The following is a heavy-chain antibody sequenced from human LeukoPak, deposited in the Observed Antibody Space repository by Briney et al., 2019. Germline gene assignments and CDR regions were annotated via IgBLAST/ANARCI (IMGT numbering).Heavy chain of an antibody. CDR1: GYTFTGYY. J-gene: IGHJ4*02. CDR3: ARSISTVTNFDY. V-gene: IGHV1-2*02. CDR2: INHKSGDK. Sequence: GASVKVSCKASGYTFTGYYIHWVRQAPGQGLEWMGLINHKSGDKKSAQKFQGRVTVTRDMSINTAYMEMGRLRSDDTAIYYCARSISTVTNFDYWGQGTLVTVSS. D-gene: IGHD4-17*01.